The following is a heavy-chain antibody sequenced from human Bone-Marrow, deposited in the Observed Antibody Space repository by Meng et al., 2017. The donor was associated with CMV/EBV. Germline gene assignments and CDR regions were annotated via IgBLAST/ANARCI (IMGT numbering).Heavy chain of an antibody. CDR2: INSDGSDT. D-gene: IGHD2-2*01. CDR3: ARSYPNFYYGMDV. J-gene: IGHJ6*01. CDR1: GFTFSSYA. V-gene: IGHV3-74*01. Sequence: GESLKISCAASGFTFSSYAMSWVRQAPGKGLVWVSRINSDGSDTGYADSVNGRFTISRDNAKNTLFLQMNSLRAEDTALYYCARSYPNFYYGMDVWGQGTTVTVSS.